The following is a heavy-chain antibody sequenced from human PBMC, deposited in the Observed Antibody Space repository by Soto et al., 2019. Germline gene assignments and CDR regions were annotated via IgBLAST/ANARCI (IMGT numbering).Heavy chain of an antibody. V-gene: IGHV4-38-2*01. D-gene: IGHD1-26*01. J-gene: IGHJ4*02. CDR1: GFTFSNAW. CDR3: ARTHSGSYYSVFNY. Sequence: GSLRLSCAASGFTFSNAWMSWVRQAPGKGLEWVASIYRSGTTSYNPSLKSRVTISVDPSKNQFSLMLTAVTAADTAVYYCARTHSGSYYSVFNYWGRGSLVTVSS. CDR2: IYRSGTT.